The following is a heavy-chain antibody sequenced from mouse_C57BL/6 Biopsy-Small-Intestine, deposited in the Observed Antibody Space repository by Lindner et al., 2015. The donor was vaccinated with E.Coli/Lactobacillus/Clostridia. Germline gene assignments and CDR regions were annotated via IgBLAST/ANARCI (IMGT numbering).Heavy chain of an antibody. CDR2: IVPGSGST. J-gene: IGHJ4*01. D-gene: IGHD2-12*01. CDR3: ARFPYYSDPYAMDY. V-gene: IGHV1-9*01. CDR1: GYTISGSW. Sequence: VQLQESGAEVMKPGASVKLSCKATGYTISGSWIEWVKERPGHGLEWIGEIVPGSGSTNYNEKFKDKATFTADASSNTAYMQLSSLTTEDSAIYYCARFPYYSDPYAMDYWGQGTSVTVSS.